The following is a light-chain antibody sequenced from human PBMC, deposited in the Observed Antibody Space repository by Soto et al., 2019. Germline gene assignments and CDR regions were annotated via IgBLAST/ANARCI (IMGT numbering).Light chain of an antibody. V-gene: IGLV2-14*01. Sequence: QSVLTQPASVSGSPGQSITISCTGTSSDVGNYKYVSWYQQHPGKAPKLMIYEVSNRPSGVSNRFSCSKSGNTASLTISGLQAEDETDCYCFTYTSSGTDVFGTGTKVTFL. CDR1: SSDVGNYKY. J-gene: IGLJ1*01. CDR3: FTYTSSGTDV. CDR2: EVS.